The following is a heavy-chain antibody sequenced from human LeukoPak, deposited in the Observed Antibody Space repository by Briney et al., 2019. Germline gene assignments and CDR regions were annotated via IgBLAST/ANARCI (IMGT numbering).Heavy chain of an antibody. CDR1: GGSISSSSYY. Sequence: SETLSLTCTVSGGSISSSSYYWGWIRQPPGKGLEWIGSIYYSGSTYYNPSLKSRVTISVDTSKNQFSLKLISVTAADTAVYYCARRGWAAAGYLSYYFDYWGQGTLVTVSS. D-gene: IGHD6-13*01. V-gene: IGHV4-39*01. CDR3: ARRGWAAAGYLSYYFDY. CDR2: IYYSGST. J-gene: IGHJ4*02.